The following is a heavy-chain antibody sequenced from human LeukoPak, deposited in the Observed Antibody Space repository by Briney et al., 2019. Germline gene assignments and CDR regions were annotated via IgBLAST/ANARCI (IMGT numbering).Heavy chain of an antibody. CDR3: ARDRPSGLDAFDI. CDR2: VYYSGTT. D-gene: IGHD3-3*01. CDR1: GGSISSYY. V-gene: IGHV4-59*12. J-gene: IGHJ3*02. Sequence: SETLSLTCTVSGGSISSYYWSWIRQPPGKGLEWIGYVYYSGTTNYNPSLKSRVTISVDTSKNQFSLKLSSVTAADTAVYYCARDRPSGLDAFDIWGQGTMVTVSS.